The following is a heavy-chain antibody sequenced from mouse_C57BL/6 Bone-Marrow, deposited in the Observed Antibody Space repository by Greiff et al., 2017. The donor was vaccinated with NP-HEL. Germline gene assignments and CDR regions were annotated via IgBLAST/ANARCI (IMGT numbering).Heavy chain of an antibody. CDR1: GYSFTGYF. V-gene: IGHV1-20*01. D-gene: IGHD2-4*01. CDR2: INPYNGDT. J-gene: IGHJ3*01. CDR3: ARQRLRRDGAFAY. Sequence: VQLQQSGPELVKPGDSVKISCKASGYSFTGYFMNWVMQSHGKSLEWIGRINPYNGDTFYNQKFKGKATLTVDKSSSTAHMELRSLTSEDSAVYYCARQRLRRDGAFAYWGQGTLVTVSA.